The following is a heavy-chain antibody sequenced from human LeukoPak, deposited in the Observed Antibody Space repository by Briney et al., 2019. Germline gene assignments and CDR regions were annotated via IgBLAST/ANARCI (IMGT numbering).Heavy chain of an antibody. Sequence: SQTLSLTCTVSGGSVSSGGYYWSWIRQHPGEGLEWIGYIYYSGTTYYNPSLKSRLTISLDTSKNQFSLKLTSVTAADTAVYYCATAAQNWNNAPYSDFWGQETLVTVSS. J-gene: IGHJ4*02. CDR3: ATAAQNWNNAPYSDF. V-gene: IGHV4-31*03. D-gene: IGHD1-1*01. CDR1: GGSVSSGGYY. CDR2: IYYSGTT.